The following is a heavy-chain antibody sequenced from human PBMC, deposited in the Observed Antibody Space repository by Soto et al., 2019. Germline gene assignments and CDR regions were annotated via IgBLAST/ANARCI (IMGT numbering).Heavy chain of an antibody. CDR2: TYYRSRWYS. CDR3: ARSEEDSDYYYYGMDV. CDR1: VDTVSSNSVA. J-gene: IGHJ6*02. D-gene: IGHD2-15*01. Sequence: SQTHSLTGVGSVDTVSSNSVAWNWVRKSPSRGLEWLGRTYYRSRWYSDYAVSVRSRIDINADTSKNQVSLQLNPVTPEDTAVYYCARSEEDSDYYYYGMDVWGQGTTVTVSS. V-gene: IGHV6-1*01.